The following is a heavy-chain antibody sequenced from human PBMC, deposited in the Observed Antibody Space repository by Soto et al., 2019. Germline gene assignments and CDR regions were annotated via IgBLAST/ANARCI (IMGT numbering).Heavy chain of an antibody. Sequence: PGESLKISCKGSGYSFTSYWISWVRQMPGKGLEWMGRIDPSDSYTNYSPSFQGHATISADKSISTAYLQWSSLKASDTAMYYCACRYYYDSSGYYSSFAFDIWGQGTMVTVSS. CDR2: IDPSDSYT. J-gene: IGHJ3*02. V-gene: IGHV5-10-1*01. CDR1: GYSFTSYW. D-gene: IGHD3-22*01. CDR3: ACRYYYDSSGYYSSFAFDI.